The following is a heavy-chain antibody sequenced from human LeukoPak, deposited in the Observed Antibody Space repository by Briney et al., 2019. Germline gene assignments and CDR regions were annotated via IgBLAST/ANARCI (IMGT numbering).Heavy chain of an antibody. CDR2: INPSGAGT. D-gene: IGHD2-15*01. CDR1: GYTFTSYY. CDR3: AREEDGGYFDY. Sequence: ASVKVSCKASGYTFTSYYIHWVRQAPGQGLEWMGRINPSGAGTHYAQKSQGRVTVTRDTSTCTVYMELNSLRSDDTAVYCCAREEDGGYFDYWGQGTLVTVSS. J-gene: IGHJ4*02. V-gene: IGHV1-46*01.